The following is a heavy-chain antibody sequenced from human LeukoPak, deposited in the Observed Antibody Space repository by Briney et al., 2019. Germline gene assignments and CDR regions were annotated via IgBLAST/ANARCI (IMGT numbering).Heavy chain of an antibody. CDR3: AKVNSFVYEGRRLAFDY. D-gene: IGHD2/OR15-2a*01. J-gene: IGHJ4*02. Sequence: PGGSLRLSCAASGFTFSTYAMSWVRQAPGKGLEWVSAIRGGGDSTYYADSVKGRFTISRDNSKNTLFLQMSSLRAEDTAIYYCAKVNSFVYEGRRLAFDYWGQGTLVTVSS. CDR1: GFTFSTYA. CDR2: IRGGGDST. V-gene: IGHV3-23*01.